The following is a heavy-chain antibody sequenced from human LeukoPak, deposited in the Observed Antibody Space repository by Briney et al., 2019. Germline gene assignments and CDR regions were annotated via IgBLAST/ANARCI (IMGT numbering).Heavy chain of an antibody. Sequence: GGSLRLSCAAPGFTFSSYWMHWVRQAPGKGLVWVSRINSDGSSTSYADSVRGRFSISRDNAKNTLYLQMNSLRAEDTAVYYCARGLSGFASSLGYWGQGALVTVSA. CDR1: GFTFSSYW. CDR2: INSDGSST. D-gene: IGHD2-2*01. CDR3: ARGLSGFASSLGY. J-gene: IGHJ4*02. V-gene: IGHV3-74*01.